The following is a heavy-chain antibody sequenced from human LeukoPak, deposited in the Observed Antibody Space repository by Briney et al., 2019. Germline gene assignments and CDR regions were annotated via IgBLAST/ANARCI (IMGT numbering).Heavy chain of an antibody. Sequence: GASVKVSCKASGYTFTSYYMHWVRQAPGQGLEWMGIINPSGGSTSYAQKLQGRVTMTRDTSTSTVYMELSSLRSEDTAVYYCAREMVRGNWFDPWGQGTLVTVSS. CDR1: GYTFTSYY. V-gene: IGHV1-46*01. CDR2: INPSGGST. CDR3: AREMVRGNWFDP. J-gene: IGHJ5*02. D-gene: IGHD3-10*01.